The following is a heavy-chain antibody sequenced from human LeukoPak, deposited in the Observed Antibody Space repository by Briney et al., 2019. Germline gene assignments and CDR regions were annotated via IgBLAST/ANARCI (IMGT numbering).Heavy chain of an antibody. Sequence: GGSLRLSCVASGFTFSSYSMNWVRQAPGKGLEWVSYITRSSTTIYYADSVKGRFTISRDNAKNSLYLQMDSLRDDDTAVYYCTRPNTRGEYGMDVWGQGTTVTVSS. D-gene: IGHD2-21*01. CDR3: TRPNTRGEYGMDV. V-gene: IGHV3-48*02. CDR2: ITRSSTTI. CDR1: GFTFSSYS. J-gene: IGHJ6*01.